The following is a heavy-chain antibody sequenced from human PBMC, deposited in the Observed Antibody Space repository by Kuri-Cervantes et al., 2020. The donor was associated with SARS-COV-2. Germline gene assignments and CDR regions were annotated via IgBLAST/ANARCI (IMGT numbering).Heavy chain of an antibody. V-gene: IGHV3-30-3*01. D-gene: IGHD2-15*01. CDR1: GFTFISYA. CDR3: ARDRIGVHDP. J-gene: IGHJ5*02. Sequence: GESLKISCAASGFTFISYAMHWVRQAPGKGLEWVAVISYDGSNKYFAESVKGRFTISRDNSKNTLYLQMSSLRAEDTAMYYCARDRIGVHDPWGQGTLVTVSS. CDR2: ISYDGSNK.